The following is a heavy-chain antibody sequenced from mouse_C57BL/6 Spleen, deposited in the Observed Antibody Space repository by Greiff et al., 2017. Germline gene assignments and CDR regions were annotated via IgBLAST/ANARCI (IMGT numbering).Heavy chain of an antibody. Sequence: EVQLQQSGPELVKPGASVKISCKASGYTFTDYYMNWVKQSHGKSLEWIGDINPNNGGTSYNQKFKGKATLTVDKSSSTAYMELRSLTSEDSAVYYCARSVNYYAMDYWGQGTSVTVSS. CDR1: GYTFTDYY. CDR2: INPNNGGT. CDR3: ARSVNYYAMDY. V-gene: IGHV1-26*01. J-gene: IGHJ4*01.